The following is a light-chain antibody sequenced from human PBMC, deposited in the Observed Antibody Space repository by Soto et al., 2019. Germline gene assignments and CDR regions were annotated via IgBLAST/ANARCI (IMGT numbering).Light chain of an antibody. V-gene: IGLV1-36*01. CDR2: YDD. J-gene: IGLJ1*01. CDR3: AAWDDSLNGFV. Sequence: QSALTQPPSVSEAPRQRVTISCSGSSSNIGNNAVNWYQQLPGEAPKLLIYYDDLKPSGVSDRFSGSKSGTSSSLAISGLKYEDEADYYCAAWDDSLNGFVFGTGTKVTVL. CDR1: SSNIGNNA.